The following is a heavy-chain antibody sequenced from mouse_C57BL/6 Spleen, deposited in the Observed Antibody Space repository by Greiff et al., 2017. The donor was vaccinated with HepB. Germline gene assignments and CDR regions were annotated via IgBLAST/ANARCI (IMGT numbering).Heavy chain of an antibody. CDR2: IYPGDGDT. V-gene: IGHV1-82*01. CDR3: ARERITTAFDY. Sequence: VKLMESGPELVKPGASVKISCKASGYAFSSSWMNWVKQRPGKGLEWIGRIYPGDGDTNYNGKFKGKATLTADKSSSTAYMQLSSLTSEDSAVYFCARERITTAFDYWGQGTTLTVSS. D-gene: IGHD1-2*01. CDR1: GYAFSSSW. J-gene: IGHJ2*01.